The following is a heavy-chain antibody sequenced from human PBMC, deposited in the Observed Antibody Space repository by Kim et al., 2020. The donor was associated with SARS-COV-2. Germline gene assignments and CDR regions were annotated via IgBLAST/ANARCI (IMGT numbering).Heavy chain of an antibody. CDR1: GFTFSSYS. J-gene: IGHJ4*02. D-gene: IGHD5-18*01. Sequence: GGSLRLSCAASGFTFSSYSMNWVRHAPGEALEWVASIRSSSSYIFHADSGKGRFTIPRDNAKHSLYLQMNSLRAEDTAVYYCARGPRGYSYGPGDYRGQGTLVTVPP. CDR2: IRSSSSYI. CDR3: ARGPRGYSYGPGDY. V-gene: IGHV3-21*01.